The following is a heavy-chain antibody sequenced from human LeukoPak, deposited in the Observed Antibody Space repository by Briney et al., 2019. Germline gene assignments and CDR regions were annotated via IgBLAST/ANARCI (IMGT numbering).Heavy chain of an antibody. CDR3: ARVSHYDSSGYYYFDY. CDR2: IYYSGST. D-gene: IGHD3-22*01. V-gene: IGHV4-30-4*08. CDR1: GGSTSSGDYY. J-gene: IGHJ4*02. Sequence: SQTLSLTCTVSGGSTSSGDYYWSWIRQPPGKGLEWIGYIYYSGSTYYNPSLKSRVTISVDTSKNQFSLKLSSVTAADTAVYYCARVSHYDSSGYYYFDYWGQGTLVTVSS.